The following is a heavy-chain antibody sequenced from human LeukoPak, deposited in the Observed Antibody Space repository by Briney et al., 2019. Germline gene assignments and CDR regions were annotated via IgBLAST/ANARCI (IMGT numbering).Heavy chain of an antibody. CDR2: IYSGGST. J-gene: IGHJ4*02. CDR3: ARGSSWYYFDY. D-gene: IGHD6-13*01. Sequence: GGSLRLSCAASGFTVSSNYMSWVRQAPGKGLEWVSVIYSGGSTYYADSVKGRFTISRDNSKNTLYLQMNSLRAEDTAVYYCARGSSWYYFDYWGQGTLVTASS. CDR1: GFTVSSNY. V-gene: IGHV3-53*01.